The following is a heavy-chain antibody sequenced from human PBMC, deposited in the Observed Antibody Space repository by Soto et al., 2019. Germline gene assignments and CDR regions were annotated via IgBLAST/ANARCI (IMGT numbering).Heavy chain of an antibody. Sequence: EVQLLESGGGLVQPGGSLRLSCAASGFTFSSYAMSWVRQAPGKGLEWVSAISGSGGSTYYADSVKGRFTISRDNSKNTLYLQMNSLRAEDTAVYYCAKEGRYGDCPSGDYFDYWGQGTLVTVSS. CDR1: GFTFSSYA. CDR2: ISGSGGST. J-gene: IGHJ4*02. CDR3: AKEGRYGDCPSGDYFDY. D-gene: IGHD4-17*01. V-gene: IGHV3-23*01.